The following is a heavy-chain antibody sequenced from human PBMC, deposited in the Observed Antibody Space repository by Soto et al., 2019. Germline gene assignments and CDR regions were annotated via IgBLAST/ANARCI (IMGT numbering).Heavy chain of an antibody. CDR2: ISAYNGNT. CDR1: GYTFTSYG. V-gene: IGHV1-18*04. CDR3: ARVPSSWLYYYDSSGYALDY. Sequence: ASVKVSCKASGYTFTSYGISWVRQAPGQGLEWMGWISAYNGNTNYAQKPQGRVTMTTDTSTSTAYMELRSLRSDDTAVYYCARVPSSWLYYYDSSGYALDYWGQGTLVTVSS. J-gene: IGHJ4*02. D-gene: IGHD3-22*01.